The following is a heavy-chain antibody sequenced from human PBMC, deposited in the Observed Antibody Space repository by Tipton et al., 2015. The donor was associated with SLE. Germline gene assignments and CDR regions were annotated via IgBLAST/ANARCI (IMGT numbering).Heavy chain of an antibody. V-gene: IGHV4-59*08. Sequence: TLSLTCTVSGGSISSYYWSWIRQPPGKGLEWIGYIYYSGSTNYNPSLKSRVTISVDTSKNQFSLKLSSVTAADTAVYYCARRARDYYDSSGSFDYWGQGTLVTVSS. CDR3: ARRARDYYDSSGSFDY. CDR1: GGSISSYY. J-gene: IGHJ4*02. CDR2: IYYSGST. D-gene: IGHD3-22*01.